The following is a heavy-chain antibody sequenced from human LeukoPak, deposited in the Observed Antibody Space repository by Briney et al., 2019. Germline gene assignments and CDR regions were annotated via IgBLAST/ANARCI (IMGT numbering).Heavy chain of an antibody. J-gene: IGHJ4*02. V-gene: IGHV4-61*01. CDR2: IYYSGST. CDR1: GGSISSSSYY. CDR3: ARGLGGYDHYYFDY. Sequence: SETLSLTCTVSGGSISSSSYYWSWIRQPPGKGLEWIGYIYYSGSTNYNPSLKSRVTISVDTSKNQFSLKLSSVTAADTAVYYCARGLGGYDHYYFDYWGQGTLVTVSS. D-gene: IGHD5-12*01.